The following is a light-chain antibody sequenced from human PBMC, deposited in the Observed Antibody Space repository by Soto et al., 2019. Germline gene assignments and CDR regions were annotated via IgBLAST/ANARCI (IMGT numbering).Light chain of an antibody. Sequence: DIQMTQSPSTLSASVGDRVTITCRASQSISSWLAWYQQKPGKAPNLLMYDASSLESGAPSRFSGSGSGTEFALTISSLQPDDFATYYCQQYNSYPWTFGQGTKGEVK. CDR1: QSISSW. V-gene: IGKV1-5*01. CDR2: DAS. J-gene: IGKJ1*01. CDR3: QQYNSYPWT.